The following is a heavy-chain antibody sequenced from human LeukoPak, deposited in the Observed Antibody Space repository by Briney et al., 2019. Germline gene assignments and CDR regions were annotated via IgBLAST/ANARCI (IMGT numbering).Heavy chain of an antibody. Sequence: ASVKVSCKASGYTFTGYYMHWVRQAPGQGLEWMGWINPNSGGTNYAQKFQGRVTMTRDTSISTAYMELSRLRSDDTAVYYCARAIMGSTLQAFDIWGQGTMAIVSS. CDR1: GYTFTGYY. V-gene: IGHV1-2*02. J-gene: IGHJ3*02. D-gene: IGHD1-26*01. CDR2: INPNSGGT. CDR3: ARAIMGSTLQAFDI.